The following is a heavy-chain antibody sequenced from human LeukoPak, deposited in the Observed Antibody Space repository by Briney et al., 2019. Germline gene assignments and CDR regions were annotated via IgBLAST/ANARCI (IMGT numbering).Heavy chain of an antibody. V-gene: IGHV3-7*01. D-gene: IGHD3-10*01. Sequence: PGGSLRLSCAASGFTFSSYRMSWVRQAPGKGLEWVANIKQDGSEKYYVDSVKGRFTISRDNAKNSLYLQMNSLRAEDTAVYYCARDLYYPGAFDIWGQGTMVTVSS. CDR3: ARDLYYPGAFDI. J-gene: IGHJ3*02. CDR2: IKQDGSEK. CDR1: GFTFSSYR.